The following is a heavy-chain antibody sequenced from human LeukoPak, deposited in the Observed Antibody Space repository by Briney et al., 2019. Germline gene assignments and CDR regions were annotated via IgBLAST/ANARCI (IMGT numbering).Heavy chain of an antibody. Sequence: SETLSLTCTVSGGSISSYYWSWIRQPPGKGLEWIGCIYYSGSTNSNPSLKSRVTISVDTSKNQFSLKLTSVTAADTAVYYCARHQATITTIFDFWGQGTLVTVSS. CDR2: IYYSGST. CDR3: ARHQATITTIFDF. D-gene: IGHD4-11*01. CDR1: GGSISSYY. V-gene: IGHV4-59*08. J-gene: IGHJ4*02.